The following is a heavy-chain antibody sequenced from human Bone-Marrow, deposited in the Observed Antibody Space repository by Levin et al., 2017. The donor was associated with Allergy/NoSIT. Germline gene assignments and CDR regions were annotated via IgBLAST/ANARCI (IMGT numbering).Heavy chain of an antibody. J-gene: IGHJ6*02. CDR2: ISYDGSNK. CDR3: ARDRGKEPKFGGQYYYYGMDV. D-gene: IGHD3-3*01. V-gene: IGHV3-30*04. Sequence: GESLKISCAASGFTFSSYAMHWVRQAPGKGLEWVAVISYDGSNKYYADSVKGRFTISRDNSKNTLYLQMNSLRAEDTAVYYCARDRGKEPKFGGQYYYYGMDVWGQGTTVTVSS. CDR1: GFTFSSYA.